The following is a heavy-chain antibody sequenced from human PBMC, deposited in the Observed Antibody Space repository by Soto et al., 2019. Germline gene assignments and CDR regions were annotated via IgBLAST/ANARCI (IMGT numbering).Heavy chain of an antibody. V-gene: IGHV1-46*01. Sequence: ASVKVSCKASGYTFTSYYMHWVRQAPGQGLEWMGIINPSGGSTSYAQKFQGRVTMTRDTSTSTVYMELSSLRSEDTAVYYCAGDSGIEYGMDVWGQGTTVTVSS. CDR1: GYTFTSYY. CDR2: INPSGGST. CDR3: AGDSGIEYGMDV. J-gene: IGHJ6*02.